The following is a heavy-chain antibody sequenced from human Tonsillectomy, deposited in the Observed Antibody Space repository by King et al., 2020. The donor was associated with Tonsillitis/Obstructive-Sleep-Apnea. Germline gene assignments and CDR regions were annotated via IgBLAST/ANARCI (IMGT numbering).Heavy chain of an antibody. D-gene: IGHD2-2*01. CDR3: ARAEVDIVVVPAAIEAFDI. CDR1: GGTFSSYA. Sequence: VQLVQSGAEVKKPGSSVKVSCKASGGTFSSYAISWVRQAPGQGLEWMGGIIPIFGTANYAQKFQGRVTITADESTSTAYMELSSLRSEDTAVYYCARAEVDIVVVPAAIEAFDIWGQGTMVTVSS. CDR2: IIPIFGTA. V-gene: IGHV1-69*01. J-gene: IGHJ3*02.